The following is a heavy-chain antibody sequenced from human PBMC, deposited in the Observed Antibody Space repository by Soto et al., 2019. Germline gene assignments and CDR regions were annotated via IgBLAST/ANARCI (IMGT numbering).Heavy chain of an antibody. Sequence: ASVKVSCKASGGAFSSYAISWVRQAPGQGLEWMGGIIPIFGTANYAQKFQGRVTITADESTSTAYMELSSLRSEDTAVYYCARGRYDFWSGYYGPDGRGRDYYFDYWGQGTLVTVSS. CDR3: ARGRYDFWSGYYGPDGRGRDYYFDY. CDR2: IIPIFGTA. CDR1: GGAFSSYA. V-gene: IGHV1-69*13. D-gene: IGHD3-3*01. J-gene: IGHJ4*02.